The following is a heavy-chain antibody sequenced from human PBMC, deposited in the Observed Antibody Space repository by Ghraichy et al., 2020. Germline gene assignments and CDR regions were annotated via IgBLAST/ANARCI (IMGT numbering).Heavy chain of an antibody. CDR1: GFTVSSNY. CDR2: IYSGGST. D-gene: IGHD6-19*01. J-gene: IGHJ3*02. CDR3: ARVKRIAVAGDDAFDI. Sequence: GGSLRLSCAASGFTVSSNYMSWVRQAPGKGLEWVSVIYSGGSTYYADSVKGRFTISRDNSKNTLYLQMNSLRAEDTAVYYCARVKRIAVAGDDAFDIWGQGTMVTVSS. V-gene: IGHV3-53*01.